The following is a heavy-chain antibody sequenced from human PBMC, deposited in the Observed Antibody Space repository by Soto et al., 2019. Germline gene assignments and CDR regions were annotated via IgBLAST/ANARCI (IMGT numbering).Heavy chain of an antibody. Sequence: QVQLVQSGAEVKKPGSSVKVSCKASGGTFSSYTISWVRQAPGQGLEWMGRIIPILGIANYAQKFQGRVTITADKSTSTAYMELSSLRSEDTAVYYCARLALHYDILTGKAGLDYWGQGTLVTVSS. CDR1: GGTFSSYT. CDR3: ARLALHYDILTGKAGLDY. D-gene: IGHD3-9*01. CDR2: IIPILGIA. V-gene: IGHV1-69*02. J-gene: IGHJ4*02.